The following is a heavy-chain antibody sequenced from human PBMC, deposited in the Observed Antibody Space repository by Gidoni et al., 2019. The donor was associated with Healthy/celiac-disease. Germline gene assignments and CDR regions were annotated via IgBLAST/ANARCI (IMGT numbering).Heavy chain of an antibody. CDR3: ANLQRIAGYSSSWYGMDV. Sequence: LQLQASGPGLVKPSETLSLTCPGPGGLISSSSYYWGWVRQPPGKGLEWIWSFYCSGRTYFNPSVKMRVNISADTSKNQFSLKRSSVTAADSAVYYCANLQRIAGYSSSWYGMDVWGQGTTVTVSS. D-gene: IGHD6-13*01. J-gene: IGHJ6*02. CDR2: FYCSGRT. CDR1: GGLISSSSYY. V-gene: IGHV4-39*01.